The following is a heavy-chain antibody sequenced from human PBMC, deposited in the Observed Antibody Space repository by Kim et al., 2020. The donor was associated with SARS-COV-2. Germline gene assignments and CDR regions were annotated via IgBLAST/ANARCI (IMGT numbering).Heavy chain of an antibody. CDR3: ARNFMENIVTPNWFDP. D-gene: IGHD2-15*01. V-gene: IGHV1-3*04. CDR1: GYTFTTYA. CDR2: INTGNGNT. J-gene: IGHJ5*02. Sequence: ASVKVSCKASGYTFTTYAIHWVRQAPGQRLEWMGWINTGNGNTKYSQKFQGRVTLTRDTSASTASMELSSLRSEDTAVYYCARNFMENIVTPNWFDPWGQ.